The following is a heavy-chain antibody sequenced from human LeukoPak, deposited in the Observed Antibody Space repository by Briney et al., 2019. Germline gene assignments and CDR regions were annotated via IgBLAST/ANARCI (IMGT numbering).Heavy chain of an antibody. D-gene: IGHD1-26*01. J-gene: IGHJ4*02. V-gene: IGHV4-59*12. CDR2: IYYSGST. Sequence: SETLSLTCTVSGGSISSYYWSWIRQPPGKGLEWIGYIYYSGSTNYNPSLKSRVTISVDTSNNQFSLKLSSVTAADTAVYYCATTTIRLGYWGQGTLVTVSS. CDR3: ATTTIRLGY. CDR1: GGSISSYY.